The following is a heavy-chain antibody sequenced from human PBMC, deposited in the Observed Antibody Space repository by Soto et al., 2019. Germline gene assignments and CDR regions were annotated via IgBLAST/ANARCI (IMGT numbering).Heavy chain of an antibody. D-gene: IGHD2-15*01. CDR1: GFTFSSYG. Sequence: QVQLVESGGGVVQPGRSLRLSCAASGFTFSSYGMHWVRQAPGKGLEWVAVIWYDGSNKYYADSVKGRFTISRDNSKNTLYLQMNSLRAEDTAVYYCARMILGVVAAPFAYWGQGTLVTVSS. V-gene: IGHV3-33*01. CDR3: ARMILGVVAAPFAY. CDR2: IWYDGSNK. J-gene: IGHJ4*02.